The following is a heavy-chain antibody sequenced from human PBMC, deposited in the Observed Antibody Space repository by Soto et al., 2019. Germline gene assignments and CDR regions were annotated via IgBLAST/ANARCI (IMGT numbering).Heavy chain of an antibody. CDR1: GYTFTSYA. J-gene: IGHJ4*02. Sequence: QVQLVQSGAEVKKPGASVKVSCKASGYTFTSYAMHWVRQAPGQRLEWMGWINAGNGNTKYSQKFQGRVTITRGTSASTAYMELSSLRSEDTAVYYCARGLYSSGWFFDYWGQGTLVTVSS. CDR2: INAGNGNT. D-gene: IGHD6-19*01. V-gene: IGHV1-3*01. CDR3: ARGLYSSGWFFDY.